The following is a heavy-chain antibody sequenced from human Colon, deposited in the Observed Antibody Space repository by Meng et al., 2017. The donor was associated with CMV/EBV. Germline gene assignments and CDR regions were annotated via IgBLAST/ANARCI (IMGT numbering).Heavy chain of an antibody. CDR3: IKEDWYFDF. Sequence: QVPLIHSGTEVKKPGASVKVSCKTSGYTFTAKHLHWVRHAPGQGLEWMGWIYPHNGGTYFAQKFQGRVTMTSDTSISTAYMELSSLTSDDTAIYYCIKEDWYFDFWGQGTLVTVSS. CDR1: GYTFTAKH. J-gene: IGHJ4*02. CDR2: IYPHNGGT. V-gene: IGHV1-2*02. D-gene: IGHD2-21*01.